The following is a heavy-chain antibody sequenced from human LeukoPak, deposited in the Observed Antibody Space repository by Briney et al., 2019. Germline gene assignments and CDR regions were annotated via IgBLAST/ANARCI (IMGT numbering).Heavy chain of an antibody. Sequence: GGSLRLSCAASGFTFSSYAMQWVRQAPGKGLEYVSAISSNGGSTYYANSVKGRFTISRDNSKNTLYLQMNSLRAEDTALYFCAKSLVRWAFDYWGRGALVSVSS. CDR2: ISSNGGST. J-gene: IGHJ4*01. V-gene: IGHV3-64*01. D-gene: IGHD4-23*01. CDR1: GFTFSSYA. CDR3: AKSLVRWAFDY.